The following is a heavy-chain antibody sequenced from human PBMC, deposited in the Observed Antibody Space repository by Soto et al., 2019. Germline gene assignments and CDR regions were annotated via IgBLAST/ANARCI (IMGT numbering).Heavy chain of an antibody. D-gene: IGHD1-1*01. CDR3: TRGRNSGDGYNGGGY. V-gene: IGHV1-8*01. CDR1: GYTFTSFD. Sequence: ASVKVSCKASGYTFTSFDINWVRQATGQGLEWMGWMNPDSGHTGYAQKFQGRVTMTRDTSISTAYMELSSLRYEDTAVYYCTRGRNSGDGYNGGGYWGQGTLVTVSS. CDR2: MNPDSGHT. J-gene: IGHJ4*02.